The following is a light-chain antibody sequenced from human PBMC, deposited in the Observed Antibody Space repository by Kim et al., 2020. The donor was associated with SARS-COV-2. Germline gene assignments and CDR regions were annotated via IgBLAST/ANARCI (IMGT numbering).Light chain of an antibody. J-gene: IGLJ3*02. CDR1: SGSVSTSYY. V-gene: IGLV8-61*01. Sequence: GGTVTLTCGLRSGSVSTSYYPSWYQQTPGQAPRTLIYSTNARSSGVPDRFSGSILGNKAALTITGAQADDESDYYCVLYMGSGLWVFGGGTQLTVL. CDR2: STN. CDR3: VLYMGSGLWV.